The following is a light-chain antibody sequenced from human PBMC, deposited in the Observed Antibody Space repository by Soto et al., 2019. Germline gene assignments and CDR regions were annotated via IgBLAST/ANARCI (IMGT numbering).Light chain of an antibody. CDR1: QSVSSSY. J-gene: IGKJ1*01. CDR2: ATS. Sequence: PGERATLSCRASQSVSSSYLAWYQQKPGQPPRLVMYATSSRATGIPARFSGSGSGTDFTLTISRLEPEDFAVYYCQQYGSSSWTFGQGPKVDI. CDR3: QQYGSSSWT. V-gene: IGKV3-20*01.